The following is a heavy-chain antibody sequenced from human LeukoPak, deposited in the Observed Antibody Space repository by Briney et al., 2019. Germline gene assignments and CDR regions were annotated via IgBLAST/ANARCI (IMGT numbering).Heavy chain of an antibody. D-gene: IGHD6-19*01. J-gene: IGHJ4*02. V-gene: IGHV1-8*01. CDR3: TRGSSGRRDN. Sequence: ASVTVSCTASGYTFTSCDINWVRRATGQRLEWMGWMNPNSGNTGYGQSFQGRITMTRDISMGTAYMELSNLTSEDTAIYYCTRGSSGRRDNWGQGTLVTVSA. CDR2: MNPNSGNT. CDR1: GYTFTSCD.